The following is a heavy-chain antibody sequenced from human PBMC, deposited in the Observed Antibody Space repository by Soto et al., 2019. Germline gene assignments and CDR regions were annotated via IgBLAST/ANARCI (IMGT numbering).Heavy chain of an antibody. V-gene: IGHV3-30*03. J-gene: IGHJ4*02. Sequence: QVQLVESGGGVVQPGRSLRLSCAASGFTFSSYGMHWVRQAPGKGLEWVAVISYDGSNKYYADSVKGRFTISRDNSKNTXYXQMNXXRXXXXAXXXXAXXXXXXXXXXXXXXXXXGQGTLVTVSS. CDR1: GFTFSSYG. CDR3: AXXXXXXXXXXXXXXXX. CDR2: ISYDGSNK.